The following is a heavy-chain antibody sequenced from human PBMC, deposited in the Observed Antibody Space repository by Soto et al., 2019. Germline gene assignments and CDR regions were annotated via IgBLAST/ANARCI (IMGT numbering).Heavy chain of an antibody. Sequence: PSETPSLTCAVYGGSFSGYYWSWIRQPPGKGLEWIGEINHSGSTNYNPSLKSRVTISVDTSKNQFSLKLSSVTAADTAVYYCARSYYDFWSGYYSSYYFDYWGQGTLVTVSS. CDR2: INHSGST. V-gene: IGHV4-34*01. CDR3: ARSYYDFWSGYYSSYYFDY. J-gene: IGHJ4*02. D-gene: IGHD3-3*01. CDR1: GGSFSGYY.